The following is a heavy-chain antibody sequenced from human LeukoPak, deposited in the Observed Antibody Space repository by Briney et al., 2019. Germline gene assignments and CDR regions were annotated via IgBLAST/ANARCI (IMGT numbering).Heavy chain of an antibody. D-gene: IGHD6-6*01. J-gene: IGHJ4*02. Sequence: SETLPLTCTVSGGSISSYYWSWIRQPPGKGLEWIGYIYYSGSTNYNPSLKSRVTISVDTSKNQFSLKLSSVTAADTAVYYCARTGGQQLADFDYWGQGTLVTVSS. CDR1: GGSISSYY. V-gene: IGHV4-59*01. CDR3: ARTGGQQLADFDY. CDR2: IYYSGST.